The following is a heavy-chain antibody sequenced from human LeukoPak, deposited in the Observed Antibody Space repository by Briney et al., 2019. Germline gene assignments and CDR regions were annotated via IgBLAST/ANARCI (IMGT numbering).Heavy chain of an antibody. CDR3: ARVIAARPGDYFDY. CDR1: GFTFSTSW. J-gene: IGHJ4*02. D-gene: IGHD6-6*01. V-gene: IGHV3-7*01. Sequence: GGSLRLSCAASGFTFSTSWMSWVRQAPGKGLEWVANIKEDGSEKYYVDSVKGRFIISKDNAKNSVYLQMNSLRVEDTAVYYCARVIAARPGDYFDYWGQGSLVTVSS. CDR2: IKEDGSEK.